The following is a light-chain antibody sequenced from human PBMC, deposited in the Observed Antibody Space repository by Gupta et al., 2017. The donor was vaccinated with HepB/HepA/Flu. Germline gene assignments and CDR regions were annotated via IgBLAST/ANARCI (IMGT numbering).Light chain of an antibody. J-gene: IGLJ2*01. V-gene: IGLV1-40*01. CDR2: GNN. Sequence: QSVLTQPPSVSGAPGQRVTISCTGSSSNIGADYDVNWYQHLPGTAPKRLIYGNNKRPSGVPDRFSGSKSGTSASLAITGLQAEDEADYHCQSYDSSLSGVIVGGGTKLTVL. CDR1: SSNIGADYD. CDR3: QSYDSSLSGVI.